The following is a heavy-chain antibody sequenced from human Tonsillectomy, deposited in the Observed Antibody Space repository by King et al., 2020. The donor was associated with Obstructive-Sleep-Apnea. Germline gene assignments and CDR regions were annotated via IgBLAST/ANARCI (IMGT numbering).Heavy chain of an antibody. J-gene: IGHJ4*02. D-gene: IGHD3-10*01. Sequence: LQLQESGPGLVKLSGTLSLTCVVSGGSINSSNWWIWVRQPPGKGLEWIGEIHHSGTTNYNPSPKSRVHISGDKSKNQFSLKLRSETAAAPAMYYCARFRWNYGSGSEIDYWGQGTLVTVSS. V-gene: IGHV4-4*02. CDR3: ARFRWNYGSGSEIDY. CDR1: GGSINSSNW. CDR2: IHHSGTT.